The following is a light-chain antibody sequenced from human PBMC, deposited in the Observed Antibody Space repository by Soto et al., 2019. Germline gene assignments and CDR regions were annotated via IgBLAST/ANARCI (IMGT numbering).Light chain of an antibody. CDR3: AAWDDSLNGYVV. CDR2: SHN. J-gene: IGLJ2*01. CDR1: SSNIGSNT. V-gene: IGLV1-44*01. Sequence: QSVLTQPPSASGTPGQWVTISCSGSSSNIGSNTVNWYQQLPGTAPKLLIYSHNQRPSGVPDRFSGSKSGTSASLAISGLQSEDEADYYCAAWDDSLNGYVVFGGGTKLTVL.